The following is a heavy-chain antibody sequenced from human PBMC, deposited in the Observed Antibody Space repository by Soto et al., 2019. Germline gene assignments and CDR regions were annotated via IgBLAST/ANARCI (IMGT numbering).Heavy chain of an antibody. CDR3: ARAHCSSTSCRDPGSDY. CDR1: GGSISTRSSY. CDR2: IYYIGNT. Sequence: PSETLSLTCTVSGGSISTRSSYWGWIRQPPGKGLEWIGSIYYIGNTYYNPSLKGRVAISVDTSKNQFSLKLSSVTAADTAVYYCARAHCSSTSCRDPGSDYWGQGTLVTVSS. V-gene: IGHV4-39*07. J-gene: IGHJ4*02. D-gene: IGHD2-2*01.